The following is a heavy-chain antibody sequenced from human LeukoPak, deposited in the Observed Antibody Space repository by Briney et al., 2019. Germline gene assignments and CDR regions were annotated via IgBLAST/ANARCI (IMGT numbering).Heavy chain of an antibody. J-gene: IGHJ4*02. D-gene: IGHD3-10*01. CDR2: VSGSGGNT. CDR1: GFTFSNYA. CDR3: AKGTESRGSWPDY. V-gene: IGHV3-23*01. Sequence: GGSLRLSCAASGFTFSNYAMSWVRQAPGKGLEGVSVVSGSGGNTYYADSVKGRFTISRDNSKNTLYLQMNSLRAEDTAVYYCAKGTESRGSWPDYWGQGTLVTVSS.